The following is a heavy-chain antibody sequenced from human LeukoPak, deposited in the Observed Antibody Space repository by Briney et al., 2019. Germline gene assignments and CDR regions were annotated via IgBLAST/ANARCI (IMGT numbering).Heavy chain of an antibody. CDR3: AKRPAEYYFDY. J-gene: IGHJ4*02. CDR1: GFTVSSNY. D-gene: IGHD2-2*01. Sequence: GGSLRLSCAASGFTVSSNYMSWVRQAPGKGLEWVSVIYSGGSTYYADSVKGRFTISRDNSKNTLYLQMNSLRAEDTAVYYCAKRPAEYYFDYWGQGTLVTVSS. CDR2: IYSGGST. V-gene: IGHV3-66*04.